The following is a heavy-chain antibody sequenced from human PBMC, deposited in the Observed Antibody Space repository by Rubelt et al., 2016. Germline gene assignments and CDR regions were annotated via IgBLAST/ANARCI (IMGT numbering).Heavy chain of an antibody. CDR1: GGSISGSSYS. CDR3: ARLSSGWYYFDY. CDR2: IYYSWST. Sequence: QQQLQESGPGLVKPSETLSLTCIVSGGSISGSSYSWGWIRQPPGKGLEWIASIYYSWSTYYNPSLKRRVTISVDTSKNQCSLKLSSVTDADTAVYYCARLSSGWYYFDYWGQGTLVTVSS. D-gene: IGHD6-19*01. J-gene: IGHJ4*02. V-gene: IGHV4-39*01.